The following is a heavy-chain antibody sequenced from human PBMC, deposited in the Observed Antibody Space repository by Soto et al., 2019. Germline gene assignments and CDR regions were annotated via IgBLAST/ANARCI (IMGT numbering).Heavy chain of an antibody. CDR1: GGSISNYQ. CDR3: ARSFYP. V-gene: IGHV4-59*01. J-gene: IGHJ5*02. Sequence: QVQLQESGPGLVKPSETLSLTCTVSGGSISNYQWSWVRQPPGKRLEWIGYIYYNGTTSYNPSLKSRVTISVDMSKSHLSLTLTSVTAADTAVYYCARSFYPWGQGTLVTVSS. D-gene: IGHD3-3*01. CDR2: IYYNGTT.